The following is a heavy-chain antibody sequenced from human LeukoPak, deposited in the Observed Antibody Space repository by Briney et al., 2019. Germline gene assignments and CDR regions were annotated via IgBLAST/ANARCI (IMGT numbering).Heavy chain of an antibody. Sequence: GGSLRPSCAGSGFTFSSDGMHWVRQAPGKGLEWVAVISYDETNKYYADSVKGRFTISRDNSKNTLHLQMDSLRAEDTAVYYCAKTQPGYSRPGYWGQGTLVTVSS. CDR2: ISYDETNK. CDR1: GFTFSSDG. V-gene: IGHV3-30*18. D-gene: IGHD6-13*01. CDR3: AKTQPGYSRPGY. J-gene: IGHJ4*02.